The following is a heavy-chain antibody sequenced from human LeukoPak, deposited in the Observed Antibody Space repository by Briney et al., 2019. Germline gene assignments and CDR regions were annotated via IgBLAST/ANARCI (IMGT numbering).Heavy chain of an antibody. CDR3: ARDRPGDV. Sequence: GGSLRLSCAASGFTLSSYEMHWVRQAPGKGLEYVSAFSSNGDSTYYANFVKGRFIISRDNSKNTLYLQMGSLRPEDMALYYCARDRPGDVWGEGTTVTVSS. V-gene: IGHV3-64*01. J-gene: IGHJ6*04. CDR1: GFTLSSYE. CDR2: FSSNGDST.